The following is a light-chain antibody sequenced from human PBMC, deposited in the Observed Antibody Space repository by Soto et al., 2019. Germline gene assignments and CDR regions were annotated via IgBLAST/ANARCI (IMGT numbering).Light chain of an antibody. CDR3: SSYTSSSTRV. CDR2: DVS. Sequence: QSALTQPASVSGSPGQSITISCPGTSSDVGGYNYVSWYQQHPGKAPKLMIYDVSNRPSGVSNRFSGSKSGNTASLTISGLQAEDEADYYCSSYTSSSTRVFGTGTXVTVL. J-gene: IGLJ1*01. V-gene: IGLV2-14*01. CDR1: SSDVGGYNY.